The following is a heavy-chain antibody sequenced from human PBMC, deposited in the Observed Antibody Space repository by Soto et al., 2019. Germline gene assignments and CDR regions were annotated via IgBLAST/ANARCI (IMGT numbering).Heavy chain of an antibody. CDR1: GGSITSGGYS. Sequence: SETLSLTCTVSGGSITSGGYSWTWIRQSPGKGLEWIGYTYQSGSAYYNPSLKSRVTISVGRSKNQFSLNLTSVTAADTAVYCCARAYYCLDVWGQGTTVTVSS. CDR3: ARAYYCLDV. J-gene: IGHJ6*02. V-gene: IGHV4-30-2*06. CDR2: TYQSGSA.